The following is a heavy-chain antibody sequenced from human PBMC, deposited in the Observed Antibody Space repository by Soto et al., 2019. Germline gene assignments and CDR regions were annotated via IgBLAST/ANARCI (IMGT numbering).Heavy chain of an antibody. CDR3: ARASGVAATGTASYDLDV. CDR2: ISSNGGST. CDR1: GFTFSYYA. D-gene: IGHD6-13*01. J-gene: IGHJ6*02. Sequence: GGSLRLSCAASGFTFSYYAMYWVRQAPGKGLEYVSAISSNGGSTYYADSVKGRFTISRDNSKNTLYLQMGSLRTEDKAVYYCARASGVAATGTASYDLDVWGPGTTVTVSS. V-gene: IGHV3-64*02.